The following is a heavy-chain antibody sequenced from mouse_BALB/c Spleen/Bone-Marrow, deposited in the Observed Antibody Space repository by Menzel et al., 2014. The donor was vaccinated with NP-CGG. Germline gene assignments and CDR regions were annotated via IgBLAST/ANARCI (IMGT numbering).Heavy chain of an antibody. CDR2: INSDGGST. V-gene: IGHV5-2*01. J-gene: IGHJ1*01. CDR3: ARSSTMYWYFDV. CDR1: EYEFPSHD. Sequence: DVHLVESGGGLVQPGESLKLSCESNEYEFPSHDMSWVRKTPEKRLELVAAINSDGGSTYYPDTMERRFTISRDNTKKTLYLQMSSLRSEDTALYYCARSSTMYWYFDVWGAGTTVTVSS. D-gene: IGHD2-1*01.